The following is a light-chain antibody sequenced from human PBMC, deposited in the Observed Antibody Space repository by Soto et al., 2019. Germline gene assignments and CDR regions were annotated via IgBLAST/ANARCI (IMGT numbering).Light chain of an antibody. Sequence: EIVMTQSPATLSVSPGERATLSCRASQSVSSNLAWYQQKPGQAPRLLIYGASTRATGIPARFSGSGSGTEFTLTISSLQSEDFAIYYCQQYNYWPLFGQGTKVEI. J-gene: IGKJ1*01. CDR1: QSVSSN. CDR3: QQYNYWPL. V-gene: IGKV3-15*01. CDR2: GAS.